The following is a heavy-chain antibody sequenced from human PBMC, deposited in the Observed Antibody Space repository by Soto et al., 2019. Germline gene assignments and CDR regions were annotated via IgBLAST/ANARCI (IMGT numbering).Heavy chain of an antibody. CDR1: GGTFSSYT. J-gene: IGHJ5*02. D-gene: IGHD3-10*01. CDR2: IIPILGIE. V-gene: IGHV1-69*02. CDR3: ARVVVRGVTDWFDP. Sequence: QVQLVQSGAEVKKPGSSVKVSCKASGGTFSSYTISWVRQAPGQGLEGMGRIIPILGIENYAQKFQRRVTITADKSTSTACMGLRTLRSEDAAVYYCARVVVRGVTDWFDPWGQGTMVTVSS.